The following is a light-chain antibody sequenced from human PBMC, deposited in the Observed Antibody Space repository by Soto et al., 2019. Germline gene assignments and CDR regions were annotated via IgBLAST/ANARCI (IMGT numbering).Light chain of an antibody. Sequence: DIQMTQSPSSLSASVGDRVTITCQASQDINNYLNWYRHKPGKAPELLIYDASKLETGVPSRFSGGGSGTDFTFTISSLQPEDIATYYCQQYGNLLWTFGQGTKVEIK. V-gene: IGKV1-33*01. CDR3: QQYGNLLWT. CDR1: QDINNY. CDR2: DAS. J-gene: IGKJ1*01.